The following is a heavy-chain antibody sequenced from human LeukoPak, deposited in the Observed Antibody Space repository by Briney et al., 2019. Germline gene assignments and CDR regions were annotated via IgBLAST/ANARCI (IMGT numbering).Heavy chain of an antibody. Sequence: SETLSLTCTVSGGSISSYYWSWIRQPPGKGLEWIGYIYYSGSPNYNPSLKSRVTISVDTSKNQFSLKLSSVTAADTAVYYCATARSIAARHTWGQGTLVTVSS. CDR3: ATARSIAARHT. J-gene: IGHJ4*02. CDR2: IYYSGSP. D-gene: IGHD6-6*01. CDR1: GGSISSYY. V-gene: IGHV4-59*01.